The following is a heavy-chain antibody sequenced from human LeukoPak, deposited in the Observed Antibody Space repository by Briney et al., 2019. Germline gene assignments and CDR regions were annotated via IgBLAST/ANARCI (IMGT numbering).Heavy chain of an antibody. J-gene: IGHJ5*02. Sequence: PSETLSLTCTVSGGSISSYYWSWIRQPPGKGLEWIGYIYYGGSTNYNPSLKSRVTISVDTSKNQFSLKLSSVTAADTAAYYCARSSWNNWFDPWGQGTLVTVSS. CDR2: IYYGGST. CDR3: ARSSWNNWFDP. V-gene: IGHV4-59*01. CDR1: GGSISSYY. D-gene: IGHD3-3*01.